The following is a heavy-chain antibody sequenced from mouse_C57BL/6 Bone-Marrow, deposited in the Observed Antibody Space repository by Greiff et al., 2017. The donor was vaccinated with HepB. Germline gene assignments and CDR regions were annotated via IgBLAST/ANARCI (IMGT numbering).Heavy chain of an antibody. D-gene: IGHD2-4*01. Sequence: DVKLVESGGGLVKPGGSLKLSCAASGFTFSDYGMHWVRQAPEKGLEWVAYISSGSSTIYYADTVKGRFTISRDNAKNTLFLQMTSLRSEDTAMYYCASLNYDYGCYYAMDYWGQGTSVTVSS. CDR1: GFTFSDYG. CDR3: ASLNYDYGCYYAMDY. CDR2: ISSGSSTI. V-gene: IGHV5-17*01. J-gene: IGHJ4*01.